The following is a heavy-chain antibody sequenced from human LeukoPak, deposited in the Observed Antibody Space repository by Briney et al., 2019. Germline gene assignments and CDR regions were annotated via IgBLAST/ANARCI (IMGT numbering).Heavy chain of an antibody. CDR2: ISYDGSNK. CDR1: GFTFSSYG. J-gene: IGHJ6*02. Sequence: GRSLRLSCAASGFTFSSYGMHWVRQAPGKGLEWVAVISYDGSNKYYADSVKGRFTISRDNSKNSLYLQMNSLRAEDTAVYYCAREYYDFWSGPSNYYYGMDVWGQGTTVTVSS. V-gene: IGHV3-30*03. CDR3: AREYYDFWSGPSNYYYGMDV. D-gene: IGHD3-3*01.